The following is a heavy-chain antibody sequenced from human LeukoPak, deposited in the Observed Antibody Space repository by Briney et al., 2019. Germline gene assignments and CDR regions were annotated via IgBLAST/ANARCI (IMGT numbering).Heavy chain of an antibody. CDR1: GGSINSYY. D-gene: IGHD1-26*01. CDR3: ARLRGKESGSYFLFDY. Sequence: PSETLSLTCVVSGGSINSYYWNWIRQPPGKGLEWIGYISNSGGTNYNPSLKSRVTISLDTSKNQFSLKLTSVTAADTAVYYCARLRGKESGSYFLFDYWGQGTLVTASS. V-gene: IGHV4-59*08. CDR2: ISNSGGT. J-gene: IGHJ4*02.